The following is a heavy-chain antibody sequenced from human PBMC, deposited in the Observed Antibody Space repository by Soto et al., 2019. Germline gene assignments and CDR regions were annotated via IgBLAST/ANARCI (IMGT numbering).Heavy chain of an antibody. Sequence: QVQVQESGPGLVKPSQTLSLTCTVSGGSISSGGYYWSWIRQHPGKGLEWIGYIYYSGSTYYNPSLKSRVTISVDTSKNQFSLKLSSVTAADTAVYYCATLRGVTTRYDAFDIWGQGTMVTVSS. CDR3: ATLRGVTTRYDAFDI. CDR1: GGSISSGGYY. D-gene: IGHD4-17*01. V-gene: IGHV4-31*03. CDR2: IYYSGST. J-gene: IGHJ3*02.